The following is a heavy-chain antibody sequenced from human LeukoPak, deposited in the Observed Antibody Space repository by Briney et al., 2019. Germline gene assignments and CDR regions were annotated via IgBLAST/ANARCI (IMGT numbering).Heavy chain of an antibody. D-gene: IGHD5-12*01. J-gene: IGHJ6*02. Sequence: GGSLRLSCTASGFTFGDYGMSWFRQAPGKGLEWVGFIRSKAYGGTTEYAASVKGRFTISRDDSKSIAYLQMNSLKTEDTAVYYCTRDIVATPTTLMDVWGQGTTVTVSS. CDR3: TRDIVATPTTLMDV. CDR1: GFTFGDYG. V-gene: IGHV3-49*03. CDR2: IRSKAYGGTT.